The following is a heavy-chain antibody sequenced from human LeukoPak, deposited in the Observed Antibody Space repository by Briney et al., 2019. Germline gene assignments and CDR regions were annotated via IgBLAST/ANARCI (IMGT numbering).Heavy chain of an antibody. CDR3: AKGRGNYDILTGATPFDY. CDR2: ISGSGGST. V-gene: IGHV3-23*01. CDR1: GFTFSSYA. D-gene: IGHD3-9*01. Sequence: PLGGSLRLSCAASGFTFSSYAMSWVRQAPGKGLEWVSTISGSGGSTYYADSVKGRFTISRDNSKNTLYLQMNSLRAEDTAVYYCAKGRGNYDILTGATPFDYWGQGTLVTVSS. J-gene: IGHJ4*02.